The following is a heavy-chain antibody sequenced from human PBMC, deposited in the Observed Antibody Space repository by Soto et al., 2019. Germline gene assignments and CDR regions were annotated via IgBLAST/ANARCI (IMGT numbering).Heavy chain of an antibody. J-gene: IGHJ4*02. V-gene: IGHV3-23*01. CDR1: GFTFNNYA. CDR3: VKGRGASGSITPRVDF. CDR2: ISGGGDTT. Sequence: EVQLLESGGGLVQPGGSLRLSCAASGFTFNNYAMTWVRQAPGKGLEWVSAISGGGDTTSYADSVKGRFTVSGDGSENTVYLQMTSLRAEDTALYYCVKGRGASGSITPRVDFWGQGTLVTVSS. D-gene: IGHD3-10*01.